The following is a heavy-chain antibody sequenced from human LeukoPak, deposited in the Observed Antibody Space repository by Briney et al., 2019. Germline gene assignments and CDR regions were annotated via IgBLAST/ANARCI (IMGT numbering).Heavy chain of an antibody. CDR2: IIPIVGIV. D-gene: IGHD1-1*01. CDR3: ARGLQLSYYYYAMDV. Sequence: GASVKVSCKSSGDTFSRHAISWVRQAPGQGLEWMGRIIPIVGIVNYAQKFQGRVTITADKSTSTAYMELSSLRSEDTAVYHCARGLQLSYYYYAMDVWGQGTTVTVSS. V-gene: IGHV1-69*04. J-gene: IGHJ6*02. CDR1: GDTFSRHA.